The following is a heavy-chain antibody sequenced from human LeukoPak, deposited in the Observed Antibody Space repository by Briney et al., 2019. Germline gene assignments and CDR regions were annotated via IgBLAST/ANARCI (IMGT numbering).Heavy chain of an antibody. Sequence: ASVKVSCKASGYTFTSYYMHWVRQAPGQGLEWMGIINPSGVSTIYAQIFQGRVTMTRDTSTSTVYMALSSLRSEDTAVYYCARGLGIGWFDPWGQGTLATVSS. CDR1: GYTFTSYY. CDR3: ARGLGIGWFDP. J-gene: IGHJ5*02. V-gene: IGHV1-46*01. CDR2: INPSGVST. D-gene: IGHD7-27*01.